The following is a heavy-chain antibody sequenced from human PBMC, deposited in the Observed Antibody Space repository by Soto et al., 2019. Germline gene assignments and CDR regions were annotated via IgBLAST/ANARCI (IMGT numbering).Heavy chain of an antibody. V-gene: IGHV1-69*01. D-gene: IGHD1-26*01. Sequence: QVQLVQSGAEVKKPGSSVKVSCKASGGTFSSYAISWVRQAPGQGLEWVGGIIPIFGTANYAQKFQGRVTITADESTSTAYMELSSLRSEDTAVYYCARSRIVGATRDFDYWGQGTLVTVSS. CDR2: IIPIFGTA. J-gene: IGHJ4*02. CDR1: GGTFSSYA. CDR3: ARSRIVGATRDFDY.